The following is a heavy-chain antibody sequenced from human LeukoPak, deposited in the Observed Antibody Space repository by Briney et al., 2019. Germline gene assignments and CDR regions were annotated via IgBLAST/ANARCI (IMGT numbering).Heavy chain of an antibody. CDR2: IDPSDSYT. D-gene: IGHD6-19*01. V-gene: IGHV5-10-1*01. Sequence: GESLKISCKGSGYSFTSYWISWVRQMPGKGLEWMGRIDPSDSYTNYSPSFQGHVTISADKSISTAYLQWSCLKASDTAMYYCARHYRSSGSFDYWGQGTLVTVSS. CDR1: GYSFTSYW. CDR3: ARHYRSSGSFDY. J-gene: IGHJ4*02.